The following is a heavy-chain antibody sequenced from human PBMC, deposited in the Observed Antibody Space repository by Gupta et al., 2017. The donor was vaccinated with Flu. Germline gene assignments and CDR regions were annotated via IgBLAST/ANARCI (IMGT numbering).Heavy chain of an antibody. V-gene: IGHV3-23*01. CDR2: ITSGGST. CDR1: YA. D-gene: IGHD6-13*01. Sequence: YAMSWVRQAPGKGLQWVSGITSGGSTYYADSVKGRFTISRDNSKNTLYLQMNSLRAEDTAVYYCAKDVRGAAAGGGHYFDYWGQGTLVTVSS. CDR3: AKDVRGAAAGGGHYFDY. J-gene: IGHJ4*02.